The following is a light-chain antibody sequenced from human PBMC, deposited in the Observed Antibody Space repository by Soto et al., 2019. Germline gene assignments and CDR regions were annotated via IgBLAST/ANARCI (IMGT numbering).Light chain of an antibody. Sequence: QAVVTQEPSLTVSPGGTVTLTCASSTGAVNTGNYASWFQQKPGQAPRTLIYTTDNRHSWTPARFSGSLLGGKAALTLSSVQPEDEADYYCLLYFGGAQLVFGGGTQLTVL. CDR1: TGAVNTGNY. CDR2: TTD. CDR3: LLYFGGAQLV. J-gene: IGLJ3*02. V-gene: IGLV7-43*01.